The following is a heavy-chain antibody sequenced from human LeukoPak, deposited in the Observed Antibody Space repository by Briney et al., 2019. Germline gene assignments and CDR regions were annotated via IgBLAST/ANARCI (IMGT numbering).Heavy chain of an antibody. D-gene: IGHD5/OR15-5a*01. J-gene: IGHJ6*02. CDR3: ARSPSTKVHYYYGMDV. V-gene: IGHV4-4*07. CDR1: GGSISSYY. Sequence: ASETLSLTCTVSGGSISSYYWSWIRQPAGKGVAWIGRIYTSGSTNYNPSLKSRVTMSVDTSKNQFSLKLSSVTAADTAVYYCARSPSTKVHYYYGMDVWGQGTTVTVSS. CDR2: IYTSGST.